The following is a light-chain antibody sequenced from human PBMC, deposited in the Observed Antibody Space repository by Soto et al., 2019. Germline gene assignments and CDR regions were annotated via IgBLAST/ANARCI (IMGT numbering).Light chain of an antibody. V-gene: IGKV3-15*01. Sequence: IVMTQSPATLSVSPGERATLSCMASQSVSSKLAWYQQKPGQAPRLXIYGASTRATGIPARFSGSGSGTEFTLTISSLQSEDFAVYDGQQYNNWRTWTFGQGTQVDIK. CDR3: QQYNNWRTWT. CDR2: GAS. J-gene: IGKJ1*01. CDR1: QSVSSK.